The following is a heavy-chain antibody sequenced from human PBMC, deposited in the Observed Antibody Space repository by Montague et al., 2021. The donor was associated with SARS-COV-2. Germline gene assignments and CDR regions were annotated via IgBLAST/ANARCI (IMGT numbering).Heavy chain of an antibody. CDR2: ISSSGSTI. Sequence: SLRLSCPASGFTFSSYEMNWVRQAPGKGLEWVSYISSSGSTIYHADSVKGRFTISRDNAKNSLYLQMNSLRAEETAVYYCARNYYDSSGYYYPFYYYGMDVWGQGTTVTVSS. J-gene: IGHJ6*02. CDR1: GFTFSSYE. D-gene: IGHD3-22*01. CDR3: ARNYYDSSGYYYPFYYYGMDV. V-gene: IGHV3-48*03.